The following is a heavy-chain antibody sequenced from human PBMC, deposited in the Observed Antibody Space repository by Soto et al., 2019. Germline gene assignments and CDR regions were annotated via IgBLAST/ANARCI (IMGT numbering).Heavy chain of an antibody. V-gene: IGHV5-51*01. Sequence: HGESLKISCKGSGYSFTSYWIGWVRQMPGKGLEWMGIIYPGDSDTRYSPSFQGQVTISADKSISTAYLQWSSLKASDTAMYYCARWYSSSRGGDAFDIWGQGTMVTVSS. CDR1: GYSFTSYW. D-gene: IGHD6-13*01. CDR2: IYPGDSDT. CDR3: ARWYSSSRGGDAFDI. J-gene: IGHJ3*02.